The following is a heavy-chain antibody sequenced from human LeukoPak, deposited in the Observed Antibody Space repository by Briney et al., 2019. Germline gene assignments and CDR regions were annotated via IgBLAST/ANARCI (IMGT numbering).Heavy chain of an antibody. CDR3: ARVMAGVAPWVFDY. CDR1: GGSISSYF. J-gene: IGHJ4*01. V-gene: IGHV4-4*07. CDR2: IYATGST. Sequence: SETLSLTCTVSGGSISSYFWSWIRQPAGKGLEYIGRIYATGSTTYNPSLKSRVTMSVDTSKNQFSLKLTSVTAADTALYYCARVMAGVAPWVFDYWGQGTLVTVSS. D-gene: IGHD5-24*01.